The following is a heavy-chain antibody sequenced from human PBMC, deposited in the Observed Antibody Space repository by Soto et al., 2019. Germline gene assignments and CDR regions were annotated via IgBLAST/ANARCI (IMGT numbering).Heavy chain of an antibody. V-gene: IGHV1-18*01. CDR1: GYNFKVYG. Sequence: ASVKVSCKASGYNFKVYGISWVRQAPGQGLEWMGWINVWDGNTNYAQKFQGRVTLTTDTSTNTAHMELRSLRSDDTATYYCARADYGENNWLDPWGQGTQVTVSS. CDR2: INVWDGNT. D-gene: IGHD4-17*01. CDR3: ARADYGENNWLDP. J-gene: IGHJ5*02.